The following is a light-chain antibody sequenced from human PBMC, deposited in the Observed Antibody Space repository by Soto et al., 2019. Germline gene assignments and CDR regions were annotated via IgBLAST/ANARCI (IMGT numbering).Light chain of an antibody. V-gene: IGKV3D-20*02. Sequence: ETALTQSPDTLSLSPGERVTLSCRASQSLPSNSLAWYQQKPGQAPRLLFYGASSRATGIPDRFVGSGSGTDFTLTISSLEPEDFAVYYCQQRSSWPFTFGPGTKVDIK. J-gene: IGKJ3*01. CDR3: QQRSSWPFT. CDR2: GAS. CDR1: QSLPSNS.